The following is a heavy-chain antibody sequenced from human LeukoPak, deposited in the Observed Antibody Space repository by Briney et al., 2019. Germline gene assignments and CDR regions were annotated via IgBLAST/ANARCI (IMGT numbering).Heavy chain of an antibody. CDR2: ISAYNGNT. Sequence: ASVKVSCKASGYTFTIYGISWVRQAPGQGLEWMGWISAYNGNTNKAQKLQGRVTMTTDTSTSTAYMELRSLRSDDTAVYYCARDTYYYDSSGYYRVWSIDDAFDIWGQGTMVTVSS. V-gene: IGHV1-18*01. CDR1: GYTFTIYG. D-gene: IGHD3-22*01. CDR3: ARDTYYYDSSGYYRVWSIDDAFDI. J-gene: IGHJ3*02.